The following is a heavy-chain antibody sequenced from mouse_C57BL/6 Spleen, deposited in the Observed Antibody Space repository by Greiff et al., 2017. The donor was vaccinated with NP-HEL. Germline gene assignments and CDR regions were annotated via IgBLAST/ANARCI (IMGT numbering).Heavy chain of an antibody. Sequence: VQLQQSGPELVKPGASVKISCKASGYAFSSSWMNRVKQRPGKGLEWIGRIYPGDGDTNYNGKFKGKATLTADKSSSTAYMQLSSLTSEDSAVYFCARSGYYDYGPYAMDYWGQGTSVTVSS. CDR3: ARSGYYDYGPYAMDY. CDR1: GYAFSSSW. D-gene: IGHD2-4*01. V-gene: IGHV1-82*01. J-gene: IGHJ4*01. CDR2: IYPGDGDT.